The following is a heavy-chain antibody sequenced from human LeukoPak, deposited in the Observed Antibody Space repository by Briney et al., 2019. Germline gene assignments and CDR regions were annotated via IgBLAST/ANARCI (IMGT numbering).Heavy chain of an antibody. J-gene: IGHJ4*02. V-gene: IGHV3-74*01. Sequence: PGGSLRLSCAASGFTFSASWMHWVRLVPGKGPVWVSCISTDGSGTRYADSVKGRFTISRDNAQNTLYLHLNTLRAEDTAVYYCASPEHHDSSDMAMGYWGQGALVTVSS. D-gene: IGHD3-22*01. CDR2: ISTDGSGT. CDR3: ASPEHHDSSDMAMGY. CDR1: GFTFSASW.